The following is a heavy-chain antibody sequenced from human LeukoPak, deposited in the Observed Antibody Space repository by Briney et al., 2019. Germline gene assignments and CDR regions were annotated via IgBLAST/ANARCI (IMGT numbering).Heavy chain of an antibody. V-gene: IGHV4-31*03. CDR1: GGSISSGGYY. J-gene: IGHJ6*02. CDR2: IYYSGST. CDR3: ARCVDYGMDV. Sequence: PSETLSLTCTVSGGSISSGGYYWSWIRQHPGKGLEWIGYIYYSGSTYYNPSLKSRVTISVDTSKNQLSLKLSSVTAADTAVYYCARCVDYGMDVWGQGTTVTVSS.